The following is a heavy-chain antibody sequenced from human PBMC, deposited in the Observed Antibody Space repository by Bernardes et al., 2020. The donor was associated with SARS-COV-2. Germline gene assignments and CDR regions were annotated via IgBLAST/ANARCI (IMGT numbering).Heavy chain of an antibody. D-gene: IGHD2-15*01. V-gene: IGHV3-33*01. Sequence: GGSLRLSCASSGFTFRSYGMHWVRQAPGTGLEWVAVIWYDGSNKYYAASVKVRFTISRDNSKNTLYLQMNSLRAEDTAVYYCARDGGYGSGGSCYPLDYWGQGTLVTVSS. J-gene: IGHJ4*02. CDR2: IWYDGSNK. CDR3: ARDGGYGSGGSCYPLDY. CDR1: GFTFRSYG.